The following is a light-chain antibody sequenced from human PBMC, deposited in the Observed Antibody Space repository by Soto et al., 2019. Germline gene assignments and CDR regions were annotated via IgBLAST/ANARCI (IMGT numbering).Light chain of an antibody. CDR1: SSDVGGYNY. Sequence: QSALTQPPSASGSTGQSVTISCTGASSDVGGYNYVSWYQQHPGKAPKLIIYEVNKRPSGVPARFSGSKSGNTASLTVSGLQAEDETDYYCSSHAGSNHVVFGGGTKLTV. V-gene: IGLV2-8*01. CDR3: SSHAGSNHVV. J-gene: IGLJ2*01. CDR2: EVN.